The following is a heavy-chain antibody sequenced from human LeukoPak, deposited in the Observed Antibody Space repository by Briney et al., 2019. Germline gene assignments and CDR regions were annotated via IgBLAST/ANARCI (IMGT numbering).Heavy chain of an antibody. V-gene: IGHV3-30*02. CDR2: IRYDGSNK. J-gene: IGHJ4*02. CDR1: GFTFSSYG. D-gene: IGHD5-18*01. CDR3: AKDRIQLWFLPGFTFDY. Sequence: GGSLRLSCAASGFTFSSYGMHWVRQAPGKGLEWVAFIRYDGSNKYYADSVKGRFTISRDNSKNTLYLQMNSLRAEDTAVYYCAKDRIQLWFLPGFTFDYWGQGTLVTVSS.